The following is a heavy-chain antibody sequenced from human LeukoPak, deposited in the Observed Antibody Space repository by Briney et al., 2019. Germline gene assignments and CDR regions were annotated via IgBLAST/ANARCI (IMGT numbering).Heavy chain of an antibody. D-gene: IGHD3-22*01. Sequence: PSETLSLTCTVSGGSISSYYWSWIRQPPGKGLEWIRYIYHSGSTNYNPSLKGRVTISVDTSKNQFSLKLSSVTAADTAVYYCARRLMGYDAFEIWGQGTMVTVSS. V-gene: IGHV4-59*08. J-gene: IGHJ3*02. CDR1: GGSISSYY. CDR3: ARRLMGYDAFEI. CDR2: IYHSGST.